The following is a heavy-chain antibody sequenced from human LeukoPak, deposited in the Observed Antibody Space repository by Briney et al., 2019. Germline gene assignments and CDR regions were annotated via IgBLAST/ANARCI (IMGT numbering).Heavy chain of an antibody. Sequence: PGGSLRLSYAASGFTFSDYYMSWIRQAPGKGLEWVSYISSSGSTIYYADSVKGRFTISRDNAKNSLYLQMNSLRAEDTAVYYCARGYSSGPLQYRFGVYWGQGTLVTVSS. V-gene: IGHV3-11*01. CDR3: ARGYSSGPLQYRFGVY. J-gene: IGHJ4*02. D-gene: IGHD6-19*01. CDR1: GFTFSDYY. CDR2: ISSSGSTI.